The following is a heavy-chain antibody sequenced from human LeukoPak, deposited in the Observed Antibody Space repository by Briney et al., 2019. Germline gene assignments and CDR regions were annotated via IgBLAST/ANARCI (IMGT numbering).Heavy chain of an antibody. D-gene: IGHD3-16*01. J-gene: IGHJ3*01. CDR2: IRVGDVT. CDR3: AREDNGGATDDGFDV. V-gene: IGHV3-53*01. CDR1: GFTFSSTS. Sequence: GGSLRLSCAASGFTFSSTSMSWVRQAPGKGLEWFSVIRVGDVTHYADSVKGRFTTSRDSSKNTVYLQMESLRVEDTAVYYCAREDNGGATDDGFDVWGHGTVVTVSS.